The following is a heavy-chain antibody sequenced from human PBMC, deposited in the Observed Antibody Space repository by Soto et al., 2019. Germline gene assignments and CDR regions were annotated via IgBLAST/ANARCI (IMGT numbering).Heavy chain of an antibody. D-gene: IGHD1-26*01. CDR1: GYTFTSYG. Sequence: ASVKVSCTDSGYTFTSYGINWVRQAPGQGLEWMGWISAYNGNTNYAQKLQGRVTMTTDTSTSTAYMELRSLRSDDTAVYYCARVWVGTTFAYYYGMDVWGQGTTVTVSS. CDR3: ARVWVGTTFAYYYGMDV. J-gene: IGHJ6*02. CDR2: ISAYNGNT. V-gene: IGHV1-18*01.